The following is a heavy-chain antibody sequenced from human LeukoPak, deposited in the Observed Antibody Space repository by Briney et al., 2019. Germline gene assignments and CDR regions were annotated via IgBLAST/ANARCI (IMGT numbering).Heavy chain of an antibody. D-gene: IGHD6-6*01. Sequence: GGSLRLSCAASGFTFSSYSMNWVRQAPGKGLEWVSSISRSSSYIYYADSLKGRFTITRDNAKISLFLQTNSLRAEDTAVYYCARAAQSRSTKDYYYMDVWGKGTTVTVSS. CDR1: GFTFSSYS. CDR2: ISRSSSYI. J-gene: IGHJ6*03. CDR3: ARAAQSRSTKDYYYMDV. V-gene: IGHV3-21*01.